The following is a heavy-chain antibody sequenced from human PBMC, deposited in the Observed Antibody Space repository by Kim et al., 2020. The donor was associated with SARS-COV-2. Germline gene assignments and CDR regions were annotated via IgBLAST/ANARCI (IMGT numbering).Heavy chain of an antibody. V-gene: IGHV4-34*01. Sequence: SETLSLTCAVYGGSFSGYYWSWIRQPPGKGLEWIGEINHSGSTNYNPSLKSRVTISVDTSKNQFSLKLSSVTAADTAVYYCARGLSRFRAAREKYMDVWGKRTTVTVSS. CDR3: ARGLSRFRAAREKYMDV. CDR2: INHSGST. D-gene: IGHD6-6*01. CDR1: GGSFSGYY. J-gene: IGHJ6*03.